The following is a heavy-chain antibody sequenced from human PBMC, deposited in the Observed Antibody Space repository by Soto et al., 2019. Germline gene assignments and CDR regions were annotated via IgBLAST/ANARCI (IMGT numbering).Heavy chain of an antibody. J-gene: IGHJ5*02. D-gene: IGHD6-25*01. V-gene: IGHV1-69*01. CDR2: IVPTSGAT. CDR3: ARGGYCGRDGCRGYFDT. CDR1: GGTFNSYA. Sequence: QVRLVQSGPEVKKPGSPVKVSCKASGGTFNSYAISWVRQAPGQGLEWLGWIVPTSGATGDTQRFQGRLTITAAPSTNTVYMEVSSLISDDTALAYCARGGYCGRDGCRGYFDTWGQGTLVTVSS.